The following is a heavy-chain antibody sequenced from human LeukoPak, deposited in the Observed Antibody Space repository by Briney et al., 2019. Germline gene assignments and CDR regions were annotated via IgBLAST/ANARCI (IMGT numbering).Heavy chain of an antibody. D-gene: IGHD3-10*01. CDR1: GFTFSSYA. CDR3: AKVEIWFGELVHNWFDP. J-gene: IGHJ5*02. Sequence: PGGSLRLSCAASGFTFSSYAMSWVRQAPGKGLEWVSAISSSGGSTYSADSVKGRSTISRDNSKNTLYLQMNSLRAEDTAVYYCAKVEIWFGELVHNWFDPWGQGTPVTVSS. V-gene: IGHV3-23*01. CDR2: ISSSGGST.